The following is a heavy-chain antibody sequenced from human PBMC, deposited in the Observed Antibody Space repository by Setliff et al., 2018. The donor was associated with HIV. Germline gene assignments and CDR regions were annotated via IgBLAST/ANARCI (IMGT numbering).Heavy chain of an antibody. D-gene: IGHD5-12*01. CDR2: IWPSGTS. CDR3: ARGGPAVAYAVDV. V-gene: IGHV4-38-2*01. Sequence: SETLSLTCGVSGDSITGSFYWAWIRQPPGKGLEGIANIYPSGSIWPSGTSNYNPSLKGRVTISLDLSQNQFSLKVNSVTAADTAIYYCARGGPAVAYAVDVWGQGTTVTVSS. CDR1: GDSITGSFY. J-gene: IGHJ6*02.